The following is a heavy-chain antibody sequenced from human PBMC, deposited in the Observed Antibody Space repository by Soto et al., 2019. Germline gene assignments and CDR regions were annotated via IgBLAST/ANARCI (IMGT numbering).Heavy chain of an antibody. CDR3: AKWNYDSGFDY. D-gene: IGHD1-7*01. J-gene: IGHJ4*02. CDR1: GGSISSSSYY. Sequence: QLLESGPGLVKPSETLSLTCTVSGGSISSSSYYWGWIRQPPGKGLEWIGSIYYSGSTYYNPSLKSRVTISVDTSKNQFSLKLSSVTAADTAVYYCAKWNYDSGFDYWGQGTLVTVSS. V-gene: IGHV4-39*01. CDR2: IYYSGST.